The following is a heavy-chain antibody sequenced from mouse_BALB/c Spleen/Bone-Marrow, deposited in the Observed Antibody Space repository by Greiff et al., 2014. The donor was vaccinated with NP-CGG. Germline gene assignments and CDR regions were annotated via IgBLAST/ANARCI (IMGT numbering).Heavy chain of an antibody. CDR3: ARDYYGSRYYFDY. CDR2: IYPGDGDT. D-gene: IGHD1-1*01. CDR1: GYAFSSYW. Sequence: VKLMESGAELVRPGSSVKISCKASGYAFSSYWMNWVKQMPGQGLEWIGQIYPGDGDTNYNGKFKGKATLTADKSSSTAYMQLSSLTSEDSAVYFCARDYYGSRYYFDYWGQGTTLTVSS. V-gene: IGHV1-80*01. J-gene: IGHJ2*01.